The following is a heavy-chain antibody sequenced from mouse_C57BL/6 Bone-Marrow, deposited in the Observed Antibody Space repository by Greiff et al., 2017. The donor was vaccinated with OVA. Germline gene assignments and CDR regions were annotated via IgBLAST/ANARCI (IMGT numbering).Heavy chain of an antibody. CDR2: IDPENGDT. Sequence: VQLQQSGAELVRPGASVKLSCTASGFNIKDDYMHWVKQRPEQGLEWIGWIDPENGDTEYASKFQGKATITADTSSNTAYLQLSSLTSEDTAVYYCTPYYTNYYAMDYWGQGTSVTVSS. D-gene: IGHD2-12*01. CDR3: TPYYTNYYAMDY. CDR1: GFNIKDDY. V-gene: IGHV14-4*01. J-gene: IGHJ4*01.